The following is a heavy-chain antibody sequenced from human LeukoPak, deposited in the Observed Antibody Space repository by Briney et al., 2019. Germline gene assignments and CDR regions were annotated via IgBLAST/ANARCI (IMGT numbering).Heavy chain of an antibody. V-gene: IGHV4-39*01. CDR3: ARVGLDCSSTSCYRNWFDP. D-gene: IGHD2-2*02. CDR2: IYYSGST. J-gene: IGHJ5*02. Sequence: SETLSLTCTVSGGSISSSSYYWGWIRQPPGKGLEWIGSIYYSGSTYYNPSLKSRVTISVDTSKNQFSLKLSSVTAADTAVYYCARVGLDCSSTSCYRNWFDPWGQGTLVTVSS. CDR1: GGSISSSSYY.